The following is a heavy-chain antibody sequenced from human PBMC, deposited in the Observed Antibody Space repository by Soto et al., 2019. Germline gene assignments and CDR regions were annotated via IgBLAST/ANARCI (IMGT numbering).Heavy chain of an antibody. CDR2: ISYDGTEK. CDR1: GFTFSAYA. D-gene: IGHD1-7*01. V-gene: IGHV3-30-3*01. Sequence: PVGSLRLSCAASGFTFSAYAMHWVRQAPGKGLEWVAFISYDGTEKYYADSVKGRFTISRDNSKNTLYLQMNSLRAEDTAVCYCVPEGNSHAFDTWGRGTMVTVSS. J-gene: IGHJ3*02. CDR3: VPEGNSHAFDT.